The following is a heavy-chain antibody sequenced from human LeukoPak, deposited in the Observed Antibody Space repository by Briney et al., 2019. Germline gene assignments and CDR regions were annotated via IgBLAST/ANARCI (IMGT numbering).Heavy chain of an antibody. D-gene: IGHD2-2*02. CDR1: GYTFTGYY. CDR3: ARAHCSSTSCYKDGGDDAFDI. CDR2: INPNSGGT. J-gene: IGHJ3*02. V-gene: IGHV1-2*02. Sequence: ASVKVSCXASGYTFTGYYMHWVRQAPGQGLEWMGWINPNSGGTNYAQKFQGRVTMTRDTSISTAYMELSRLRSDDTAVYYCARAHCSSTSCYKDGGDDAFDIWGQGTMVTVSS.